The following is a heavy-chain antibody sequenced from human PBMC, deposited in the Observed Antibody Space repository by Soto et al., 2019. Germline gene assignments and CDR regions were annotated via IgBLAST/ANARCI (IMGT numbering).Heavy chain of an antibody. V-gene: IGHV3-53*01. CDR3: AGRVGATNYGMDV. CDR1: EFTVSSNY. CDR2: IYSGGST. Sequence: EVQLVESGGGLIQPGGSLRLSCAASEFTVSSNYMKWVRQAPGKGLECVSTIYSGGSTYYADSVKGRFTISRDNSKNTLYLQMNNLRAEDTAVYYCAGRVGATNYGMDVWGQGTTVTVSS. D-gene: IGHD1-26*01. J-gene: IGHJ6*02.